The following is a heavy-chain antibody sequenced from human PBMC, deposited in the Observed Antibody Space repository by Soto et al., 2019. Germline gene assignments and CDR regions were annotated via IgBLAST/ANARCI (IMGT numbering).Heavy chain of an antibody. J-gene: IGHJ6*02. V-gene: IGHV1-8*01. Sequence: ASVKVSCKASGYTFTSYDINWVRQATGQGLEWMGWMNPNSGNTGYAQKFQGRVTITADKSTSTAYMELSSLRSEDTAVYYCARDPDGSGSYWPLYYYYGMDVWGQGTTVTVSS. CDR1: GYTFTSYD. CDR3: ARDPDGSGSYWPLYYYYGMDV. CDR2: MNPNSGNT. D-gene: IGHD3-10*01.